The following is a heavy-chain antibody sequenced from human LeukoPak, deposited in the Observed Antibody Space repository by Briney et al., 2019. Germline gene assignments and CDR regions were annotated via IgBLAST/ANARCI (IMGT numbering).Heavy chain of an antibody. J-gene: IGHJ5*02. CDR3: ARESSSSTYNWFDP. Sequence: SETLSLTCTVSGGSISSSNYYWGWIRQPPGKGLEWIGSIYYSGSTYYSPSLKSRVTISVDTSKNQFSLKLSSVTAADTAVYYCARESSSSTYNWFDPWGQGTLVTVSS. CDR2: IYYSGST. D-gene: IGHD6-6*01. CDR1: GGSISSSNYY. V-gene: IGHV4-39*07.